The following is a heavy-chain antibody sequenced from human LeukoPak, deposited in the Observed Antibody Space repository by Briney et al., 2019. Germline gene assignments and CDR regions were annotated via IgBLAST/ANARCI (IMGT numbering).Heavy chain of an antibody. CDR2: IYYSGTT. J-gene: IGHJ4*02. D-gene: IGHD4-23*01. V-gene: IGHV4-39*01. CDR1: GGSISSNIYY. CDR3: ARGVGWYLNY. Sequence: SETLSLTCTVSGGSISSNIYYWGWIRQPPGKGLEWIGSIYYSGTTYYNPSLKSRVTISVDTSKNQFSLKLSSVTPEDTAVYYCARGVGWYLNYWGQGTLVTVSS.